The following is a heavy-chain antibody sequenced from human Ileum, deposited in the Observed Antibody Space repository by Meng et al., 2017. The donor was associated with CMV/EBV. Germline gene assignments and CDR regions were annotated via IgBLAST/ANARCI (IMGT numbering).Heavy chain of an antibody. D-gene: IGHD3-22*01. CDR2: IYSGGGAT. Sequence: GGSLRLSCAASGFTFSTFAMGWVRQAPGKGLEWVSSIYSGGGATHYPDSVKCRFTISRDTSENTLHLQMSSLRVDDTALYYCAKGVTSGSTYRAFDILGQGTKVTVSS. J-gene: IGHJ3*02. CDR3: AKGVTSGSTYRAFDI. CDR1: GFTFSTFA. V-gene: IGHV3-23*03.